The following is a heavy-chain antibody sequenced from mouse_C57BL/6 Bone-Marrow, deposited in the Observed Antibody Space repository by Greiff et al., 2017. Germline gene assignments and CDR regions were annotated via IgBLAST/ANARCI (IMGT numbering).Heavy chain of an antibody. CDR1: GYTFTDHT. CDR3: ADTGTFYAMAY. J-gene: IGHJ4*01. Sequence: VQRVESDAELVKPGASVKISCKVSGYTFTDHTIHWMKQRPEQGLEWIGYIYPRDGSTKYNEKFKGKATLTADKSSSTAYMQLNSLTSEDSAVYFCADTGTFYAMAYWGQGTSVTVSA. V-gene: IGHV1-78*01. CDR2: IYPRDGST. D-gene: IGHD4-1*01.